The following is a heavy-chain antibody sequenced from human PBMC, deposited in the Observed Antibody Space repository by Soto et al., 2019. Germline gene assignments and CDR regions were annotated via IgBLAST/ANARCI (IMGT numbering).Heavy chain of an antibody. V-gene: IGHV1-46*01. CDR2: INPSGGST. D-gene: IGHD2-2*01. Sequence: GASVKVSCKASGYTFTSYYMHWVRQAPGQGLEWMGIINPSGGSTSYAQKFQGRVTMTRDTSTSTVYMELSSLRSEDTAVYYCARDGTVCISTSCYYYGMDVWGQGTTVTVSS. J-gene: IGHJ6*02. CDR3: ARDGTVCISTSCYYYGMDV. CDR1: GYTFTSYY.